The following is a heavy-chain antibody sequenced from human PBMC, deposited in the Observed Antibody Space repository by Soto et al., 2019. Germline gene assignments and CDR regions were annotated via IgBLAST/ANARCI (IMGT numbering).Heavy chain of an antibody. Sequence: GGSLRLSCAASGFTFSNAWMSWVRQAPGKGLEWVGRIKSKIDGGTTDFAAPVKGRFAISRDDSRDMVYMEMYSLKTDDTAVYYCTTDSLFSGQLVRMDNWGHGTLVTVSS. V-gene: IGHV3-15*01. D-gene: IGHD1-26*01. CDR2: IKSKIDGGTT. CDR3: TTDSLFSGQLVRMDN. J-gene: IGHJ4*01. CDR1: GFTFSNAW.